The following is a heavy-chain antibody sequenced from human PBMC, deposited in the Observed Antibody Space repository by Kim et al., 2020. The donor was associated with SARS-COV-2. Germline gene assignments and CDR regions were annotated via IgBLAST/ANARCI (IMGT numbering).Heavy chain of an antibody. J-gene: IGHJ3*02. CDR3: ARDYPRITMIDDAFDI. D-gene: IGHD3-22*01. V-gene: IGHV1-2*06. Sequence: ASVKVSCKASGYTFTGYYMHWVRQAPGQGLEWMGRINPNSGGTNYAQKFQGRVTMTRDTSISTAYMELSRLRSDDTAVYYCARDYPRITMIDDAFDIWGQGTMVTVSS. CDR2: INPNSGGT. CDR1: GYTFTGYY.